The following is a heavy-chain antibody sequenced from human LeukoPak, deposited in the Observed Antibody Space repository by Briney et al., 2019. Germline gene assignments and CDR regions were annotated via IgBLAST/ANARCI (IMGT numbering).Heavy chain of an antibody. CDR1: GFTFSSNA. CDR2: ISGSGGST. Sequence: GGSLRLSCATSGFTFSSNAMSWVRQAPGKGLEWVSAISGSGGSTYYADSVKGRFTISRDNSKNTLYLQMNSLRAEDTALYYCAKYLYSVSYYGMDVWGQGTTVTVSS. J-gene: IGHJ6*02. V-gene: IGHV3-23*01. D-gene: IGHD2-15*01. CDR3: AKYLYSVSYYGMDV.